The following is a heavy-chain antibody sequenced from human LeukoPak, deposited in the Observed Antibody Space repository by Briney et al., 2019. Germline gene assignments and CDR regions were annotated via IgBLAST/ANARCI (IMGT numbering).Heavy chain of an antibody. CDR1: GGSISSSSYY. CDR3: ARDQDRDAFDI. J-gene: IGHJ3*02. V-gene: IGHV4-39*07. CDR2: IYYSGST. Sequence: SQTLSLTCTVSGGSISSSSYYWGWIRQPPGKGLEWIGSIYYSGSTNYNPSLKSRVTISVDTSKNQFSLKLSSVTAADTAVYYCARDQDRDAFDIWGQGTMVTVSS.